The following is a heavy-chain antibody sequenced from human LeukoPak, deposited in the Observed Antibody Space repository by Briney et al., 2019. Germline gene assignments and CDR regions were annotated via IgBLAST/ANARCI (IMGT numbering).Heavy chain of an antibody. J-gene: IGHJ6*02. V-gene: IGHV4-30-2*01. CDR3: ARRDYCSSTSCYVGYGMDV. D-gene: IGHD2-2*01. Sequence: SETLSLTCTVSGGSISSGGHSWSWIRQPPGKGLEWIGYIYHSGSGSTYYNPSLKSRVTISIDKSKNQFSLKLNSVTAADTAVYYCARRDYCSSTSCYVGYGMDVWGQGTTVTVSS. CDR2: IYHSGSGST. CDR1: GGSISSGGHS.